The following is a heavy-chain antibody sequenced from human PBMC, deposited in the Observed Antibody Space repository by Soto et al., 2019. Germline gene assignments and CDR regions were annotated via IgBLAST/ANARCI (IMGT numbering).Heavy chain of an antibody. V-gene: IGHV3-66*01. CDR1: GFTVSGSY. CDR2: MYSGGST. D-gene: IGHD4-17*01. J-gene: IGHJ4*02. Sequence: EVQLVESGGGLVQPGGYLRLSCAAFGFTVSGSYMTWVRQAPGKGLEWVSVMYSGGSTYYADSVKGRFTVSRDTSKNTLYLQMNNLRAEDTAVYYCTRDSSPTVTADSWGQGTLVTVSS. CDR3: TRDSSPTVTADS.